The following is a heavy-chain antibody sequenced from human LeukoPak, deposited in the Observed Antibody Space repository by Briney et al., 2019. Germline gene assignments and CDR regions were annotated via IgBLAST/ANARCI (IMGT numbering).Heavy chain of an antibody. CDR3: ATNLATVVTPAYY. V-gene: IGHV1-24*01. CDR2: FDPEDGET. Sequence: ASLKDSCKVSGYTLTELSMHWVRQSPGKRLEWMGGFDPEDGETIYAQKFQGRVIMTEGASSDTTYMELRSLRCEDTAVYYCATNLATVVTPAYYWGQGTLVTVSS. J-gene: IGHJ4*02. D-gene: IGHD4-23*01. CDR1: GYTLTELS.